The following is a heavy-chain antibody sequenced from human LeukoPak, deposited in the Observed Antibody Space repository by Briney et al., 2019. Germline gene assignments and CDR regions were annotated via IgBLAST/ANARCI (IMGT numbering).Heavy chain of an antibody. D-gene: IGHD5-18*01. J-gene: IGHJ4*02. CDR2: ISVSSSPI. Sequence: GGSLRLSCAASGFTFSSYSMNWVRQAPGQGLEWLSYISVSSSPIYYADSVKGRFTVSRDNAKNSLYLQMNSLRADDTALYYCAKGGYNYGTLIHFDSWGQGTLVTVSS. CDR1: GFTFSSYS. CDR3: AKGGYNYGTLIHFDS. V-gene: IGHV3-48*04.